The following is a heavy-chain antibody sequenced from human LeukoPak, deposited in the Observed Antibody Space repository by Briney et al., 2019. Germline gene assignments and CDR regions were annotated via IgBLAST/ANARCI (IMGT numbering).Heavy chain of an antibody. CDR2: VYTGGST. CDR1: GFTVSSNY. V-gene: IGHV3-53*01. D-gene: IGHD3-10*01. J-gene: IGHJ4*02. Sequence: GGSLRLSCAASGFTVSSNYMTWVRQAPGKGLEWVSVVYTGGSTYSADSVKGRFTISRDNSKNTLYLQMNSLRAEDTAVYYCAREARFYYGSNGYWGQGTLVTVSS. CDR3: AREARFYYGSNGY.